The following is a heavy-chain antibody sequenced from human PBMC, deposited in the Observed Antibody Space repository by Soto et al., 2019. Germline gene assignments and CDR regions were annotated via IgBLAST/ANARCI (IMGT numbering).Heavy chain of an antibody. Sequence: QVQLVQSGGEVRKPGASVKVSCKASGYTFTSHGISWVRQAPGQGLEWMGWISAYNGDTNYAQKLQCRGTVTTDRSTSTAYMELRSLRSEDTAVYYCARMGRGSNIDCYRDMDVWGKGTTGTVSS. CDR3: ARMGRGSNIDCYRDMDV. D-gene: IGHD3-10*01. J-gene: IGHJ6*03. CDR2: ISAYNGDT. CDR1: GYTFTSHG. V-gene: IGHV1-18*01.